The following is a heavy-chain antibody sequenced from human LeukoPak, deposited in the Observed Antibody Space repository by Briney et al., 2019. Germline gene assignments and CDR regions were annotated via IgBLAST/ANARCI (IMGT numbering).Heavy chain of an antibody. V-gene: IGHV3-64*01. Sequence: PGGSLRLSCAASGFTFSSYAMHWVRQAPGKGLEYVSAISSNGGSTYYANSVKGRFTISRDNAKNSLYLQMNSLRAEDTAVYYCARDYHFGVFDYWGQGTLVTVSS. J-gene: IGHJ4*02. CDR2: ISSNGGST. D-gene: IGHD3-10*01. CDR3: ARDYHFGVFDY. CDR1: GFTFSSYA.